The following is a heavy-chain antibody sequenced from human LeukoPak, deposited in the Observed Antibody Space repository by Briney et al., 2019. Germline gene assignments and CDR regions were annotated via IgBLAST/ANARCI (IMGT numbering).Heavy chain of an antibody. CDR3: ARQPYGSRSYFFDY. D-gene: IGHD3-10*01. Sequence: GGSLQISFKGSKYLLTSYWIGWVRPVPGKGLEWMGIIYPGDSDTRYSPSFQGQVTISADNSINTAYLQWSSLKASGTAMFYCARQPYGSRSYFFDYWGQGTLVTVSS. J-gene: IGHJ4*02. CDR2: IYPGDSDT. V-gene: IGHV5-51*01. CDR1: KYLLTSYW.